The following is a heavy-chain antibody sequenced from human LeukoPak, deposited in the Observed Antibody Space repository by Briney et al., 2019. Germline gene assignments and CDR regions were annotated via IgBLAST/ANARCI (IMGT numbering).Heavy chain of an antibody. D-gene: IGHD4-23*01. V-gene: IGHV4-59*12. Sequence: SETLSLTCTVSGGSISSYYWSWIRQPPGKGLEWIGYIYYSGSTNYNPSLKSRVTISVDTSKNQFSLKLSSVTAADTAVYYCAREWLLDAGSAFDIWGQGTMVTVSS. CDR1: GGSISSYY. J-gene: IGHJ3*02. CDR2: IYYSGST. CDR3: AREWLLDAGSAFDI.